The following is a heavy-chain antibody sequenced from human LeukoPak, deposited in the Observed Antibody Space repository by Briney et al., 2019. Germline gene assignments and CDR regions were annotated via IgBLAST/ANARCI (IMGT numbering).Heavy chain of an antibody. J-gene: IGHJ4*02. CDR3: ASNNYDFWSGYFDY. CDR2: IKQDGSEK. CDR1: GFTFSSYW. Sequence: GGSLRLSCAASGFTFSSYWMSWVRQAPGKGLEWVANIKQDGSEKYYVASVKGRFTISRDNAKNSLYLQMNSLRAEDTAVYYCASNNYDFWSGYFDYWGQGTLVTVSS. V-gene: IGHV3-7*01. D-gene: IGHD3-3*01.